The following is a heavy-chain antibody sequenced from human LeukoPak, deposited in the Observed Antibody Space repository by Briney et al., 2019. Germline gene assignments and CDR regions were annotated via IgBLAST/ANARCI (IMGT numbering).Heavy chain of an antibody. J-gene: IGHJ1*01. CDR2: IKSDGST. D-gene: IGHD3-22*01. Sequence: GGSLRLSCATSGFTFSSYWMHWVRQAPGKGLVWVSRIKSDGSTNYADSVKGRFTISGDNAKNTVSLQMNSLRAEDTGVYFCARAPSEIGGYYPEYFRHWGQGTLVTVSS. V-gene: IGHV3-74*01. CDR1: GFTFSSYW. CDR3: ARAPSEIGGYYPEYFRH.